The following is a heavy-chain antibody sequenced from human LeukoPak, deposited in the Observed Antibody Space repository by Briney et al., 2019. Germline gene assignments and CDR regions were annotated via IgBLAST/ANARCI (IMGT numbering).Heavy chain of an antibody. CDR2: INHSGST. Sequence: SETLSLTCTVSGGSISSYYWSWIRQPPGKGLEWIGEINHSGSTNYNPSLKSRVTISVDTSKNQFSLKLSSVTAADTAVYYCARGRVLRDYWGPGTLVTVSS. V-gene: IGHV4-34*01. J-gene: IGHJ4*02. CDR1: GGSISSYY. D-gene: IGHD3-3*01. CDR3: ARGRVLRDY.